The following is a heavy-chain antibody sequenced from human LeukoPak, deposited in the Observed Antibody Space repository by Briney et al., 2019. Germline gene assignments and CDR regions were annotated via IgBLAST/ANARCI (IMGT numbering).Heavy chain of an antibody. CDR1: GFTFSSYT. CDR3: AKCPMAYYYYMDV. D-gene: IGHD3-10*01. CDR2: ISGNGGST. V-gene: IGHV3-23*01. Sequence: GGSLRLSCAASGFTFSSYTMSWFRQAPGKGLEWVTAISGNGGSTYYADSVKGRFTISRDNSKNTLYLQMNNLRAEDTAVYYCAKCPMAYYYYMDVWGKGTTVTVSS. J-gene: IGHJ6*03.